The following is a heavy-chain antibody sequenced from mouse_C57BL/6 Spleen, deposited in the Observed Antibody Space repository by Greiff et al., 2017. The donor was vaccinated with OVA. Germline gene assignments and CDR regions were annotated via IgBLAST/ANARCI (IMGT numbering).Heavy chain of an antibody. V-gene: IGHV5-17*01. CDR3: ARRRDWDYFDY. J-gene: IGHJ2*01. Sequence: EVMLVESGGGLVKPGGSLKLSCAASGFTFSDYGMHWVRQAPEKGLEWVAYISSGSSTIYSADTVKGRFTISRDNAKNTLFLQMTRLRSEDTAMYYCARRRDWDYFDYWGQGTTLTVSS. CDR2: ISSGSSTI. D-gene: IGHD4-1*01. CDR1: GFTFSDYG.